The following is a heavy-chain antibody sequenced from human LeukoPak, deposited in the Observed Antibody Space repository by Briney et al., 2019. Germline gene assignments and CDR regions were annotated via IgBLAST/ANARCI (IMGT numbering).Heavy chain of an antibody. J-gene: IGHJ4*02. CDR3: AKSLYPAGAPQYYFDY. CDR2: ISGSGGST. Sequence: GGSLRLSCAASGFTFSSYAVSWVRQAPGKGLEWVSAISGSGGSTYYADSVKGRFTISRGNSKNTLYLQMNSLRAEDTAVDYCAKSLYPAGAPQYYFDYWGQGTLVTVSS. CDR1: GFTFSSYA. D-gene: IGHD1-14*01. V-gene: IGHV3-23*01.